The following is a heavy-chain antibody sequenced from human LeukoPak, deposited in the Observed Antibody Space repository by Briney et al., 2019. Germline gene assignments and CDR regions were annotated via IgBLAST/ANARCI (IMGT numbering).Heavy chain of an antibody. CDR1: GGSVSSGSYY. J-gene: IGHJ5*02. V-gene: IGHV4-61*01. CDR2: IYYSGST. D-gene: IGHD3-10*01. CDR3: ARASGGSGRNWFDP. Sequence: SVTLSLTCTVSGGSVSSGSYYWSWIRQPPVKGLEWIGYIYYSGSTKYNPSLKSRVTISVDTSKNQFSLKLSSVTAADTAVYYCARASGGSGRNWFDPWGQGTLVTVSS.